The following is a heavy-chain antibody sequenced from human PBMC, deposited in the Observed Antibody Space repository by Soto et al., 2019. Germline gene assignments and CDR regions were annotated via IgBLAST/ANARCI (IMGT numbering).Heavy chain of an antibody. CDR2: IRGSGGST. D-gene: IGHD2-21*01. CDR3: ANCGSSLHPTYYYYGMDV. J-gene: IGHJ6*02. CDR1: GFTFSSYA. V-gene: IGHV3-23*01. Sequence: GGSLRLSCAASGFTFSSYAMSWVRQAPGKGLEWVSAIRGSGGSTYYADSVKGRFTISRDNSKNTLYLQMNSLRAEDTAVYYCANCGSSLHPTYYYYGMDVWGQGTTVTVSS.